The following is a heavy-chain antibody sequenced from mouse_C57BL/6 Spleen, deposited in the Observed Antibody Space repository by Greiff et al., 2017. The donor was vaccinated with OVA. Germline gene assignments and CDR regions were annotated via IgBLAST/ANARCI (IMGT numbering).Heavy chain of an antibody. V-gene: IGHV1-52*01. CDR1: GYTFTSYW. D-gene: IGHD1-1*01. CDR3: ARSTTVGYFDV. J-gene: IGHJ1*03. CDR2: IDPSDSET. Sequence: VKLQQPGAELVRPGSSVKLSCKASGYTFTSYWMHWVKQRPIQGLEWIGNIDPSDSETHYNQKFKDKATLTVDKSSSTAYMQLSSLTSEDSAVYYCARSTTVGYFDVWGTGTTVTVSS.